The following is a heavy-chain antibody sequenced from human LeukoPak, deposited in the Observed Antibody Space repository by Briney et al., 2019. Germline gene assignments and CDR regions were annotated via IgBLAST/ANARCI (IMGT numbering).Heavy chain of an antibody. CDR3: AKESTYDFWSGYYNYYMDV. J-gene: IGHJ6*03. V-gene: IGHV3-23*01. CDR2: ISGSGGST. D-gene: IGHD3-3*01. CDR1: GFTFSSYA. Sequence: GGSLRLSCAASGFTFSSYAMSWVRQAPGKGLEWVSAISGSGGSTYYADSAKGRFTISGDTSKNTLYLQMNNLRAEDTAVYYCAKESTYDFWSGYYNYYMDVWGKGTTVTVSS.